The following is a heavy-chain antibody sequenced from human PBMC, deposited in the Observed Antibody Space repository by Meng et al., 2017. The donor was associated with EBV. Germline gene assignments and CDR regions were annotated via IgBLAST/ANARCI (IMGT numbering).Heavy chain of an antibody. J-gene: IGHJ4*02. CDR1: GGTFSSYA. Sequence: QVQPVHLWAEVKKPGSSVNVSCKASGGTFSSYAISWVRQAPGQGLEWMGGIIPIFGTANYAQKFQGRVTITADESTSTAYMELSSLRSEDTAVYYCARDPSSSSPYFDYWGQGTLVTVSS. D-gene: IGHD6-6*01. CDR2: IIPIFGTA. CDR3: ARDPSSSSPYFDY. V-gene: IGHV1-69*01.